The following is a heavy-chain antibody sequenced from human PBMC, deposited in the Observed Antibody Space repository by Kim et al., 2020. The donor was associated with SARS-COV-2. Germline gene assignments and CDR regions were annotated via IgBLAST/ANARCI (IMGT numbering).Heavy chain of an antibody. CDR3: ARDITAVNYYGMDV. CDR2: INPNRGGK. V-gene: IGHV1-2*02. CDR1: GYTFTGYY. J-gene: IGHJ6*02. D-gene: IGHD6-13*01. Sequence: ASVKVSCKASGYTFTGYYMHWVRQAPGQGLEWMGWINPNRGGKNYAQKCQGRVTMTRDTSISTPNMELSRLRSDDTAVYYCARDITAVNYYGMDVWGQGTTVTVSS.